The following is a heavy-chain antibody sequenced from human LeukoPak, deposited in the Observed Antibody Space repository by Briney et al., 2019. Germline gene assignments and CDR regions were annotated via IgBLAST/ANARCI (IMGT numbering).Heavy chain of an antibody. CDR2: IYYSGST. J-gene: IGHJ4*02. V-gene: IGHV4-59*01. CDR1: GGSISSYY. Sequence: SETLSLTCTVSGGSISSYYWSWIRQPPGKGLEWIGYIYYSGSTNYNPSLESRVTISVDTSKNQFSLKLSSVTAADTAVYYCALAGGSYRLGYWGQGTLVTVSS. CDR3: ALAGGSYRLGY. D-gene: IGHD3-16*02.